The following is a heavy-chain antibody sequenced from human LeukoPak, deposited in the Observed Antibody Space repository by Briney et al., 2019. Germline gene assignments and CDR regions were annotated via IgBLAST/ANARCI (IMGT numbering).Heavy chain of an antibody. Sequence: GGSLRLSCAASEFTFRSYWMTWVRQAPGKGLEWVANIKEDGSEKNYVDSVKGRFTISRDNAKNSLYLQMNGLRDDDTAVYYCTGGGYWGQGTLVTVSS. J-gene: IGHJ4*02. CDR1: EFTFRSYW. CDR2: IKEDGSEK. CDR3: TGGGY. V-gene: IGHV3-7*04.